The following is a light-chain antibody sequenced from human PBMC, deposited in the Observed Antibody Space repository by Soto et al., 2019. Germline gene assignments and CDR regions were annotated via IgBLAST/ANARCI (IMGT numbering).Light chain of an antibody. V-gene: IGLV1-40*01. CDR1: SSNIGSGYD. CDR3: QSYDRSLRGYV. CDR2: GNT. J-gene: IGLJ1*01. Sequence: QSVLTQPPSVSGAPGQRVTISCTGTSSNIGSGYDVHWYQHLPGTAPKLLIYGNTIRPSGVPDRFSGSKSGTSASLAITGLQAGDEADYYCQSYDRSLRGYVFGTGTKSPS.